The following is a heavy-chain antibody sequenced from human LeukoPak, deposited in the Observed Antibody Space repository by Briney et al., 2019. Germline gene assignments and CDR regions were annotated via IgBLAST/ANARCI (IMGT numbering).Heavy chain of an antibody. V-gene: IGHV1-2*02. D-gene: IGHD6-13*01. J-gene: IGHJ4*02. CDR1: GYTFTEYY. CDR3: ARINSSRWYDF. CDR2: INPNIGDT. Sequence: ASVKVSCKASGYTFTEYYVHWVRQAPGQGLEWMGWINPNIGDTNYAQKFQGRVTMTRDTSISTAYMELSRLRFDDTAVYYCARINSSRWYDFWGQGTLVTVSS.